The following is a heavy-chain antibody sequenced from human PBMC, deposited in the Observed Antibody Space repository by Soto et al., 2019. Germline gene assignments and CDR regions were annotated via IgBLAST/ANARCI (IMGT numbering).Heavy chain of an antibody. CDR1: GGTFSSYA. CDR2: IIPIFGTA. D-gene: IGHD2-15*01. V-gene: IGHV1-69*12. CDR3: AREGIRDIVVVVAATLGGMDV. J-gene: IGHJ6*02. Sequence: QVQLVQSGAEVKKPGSSVKVSCKASGGTFSSYAISWVRQAPGQGLEWMGGIIPIFGTANYAEKFQGRVTMTADESTSTAYMELSSLRSEDTAVYYCAREGIRDIVVVVAATLGGMDVWGQGTTVTVSS.